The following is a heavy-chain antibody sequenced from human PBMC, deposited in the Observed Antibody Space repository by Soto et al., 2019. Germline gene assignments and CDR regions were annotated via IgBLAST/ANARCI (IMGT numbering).Heavy chain of an antibody. J-gene: IGHJ3*02. CDR3: ASAPPNDDGDHDAFDI. D-gene: IGHD4-17*01. V-gene: IGHV1-69*12. Sequence: QVQLVQSGTEVKKPGSSVKVSCKASGGTFSRHAVNWVRQAPGQGLEWMGAILPIVDATNDAQKFQDRVTSTADESTGTVYMELRSLRSEDTAVYFCASAPPNDDGDHDAFDIWGQGTLVIVSS. CDR1: GGTFSRHA. CDR2: ILPIVDAT.